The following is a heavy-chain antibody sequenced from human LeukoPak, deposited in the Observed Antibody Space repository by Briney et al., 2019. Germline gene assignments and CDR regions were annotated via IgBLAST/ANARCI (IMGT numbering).Heavy chain of an antibody. V-gene: IGHV4-59*08. D-gene: IGHD2-2*01. Sequence: SETLSLTCTVSGGSISSYYWGWIRQPPGKGLEWIGYIYYSGSTNYNPSLKSRVTISVDTSKNQFSLKLSSVTAADTAVYYCARHPDSVPAGKSWFDPWGQGTPVTVSS. CDR1: GGSISSYY. CDR3: ARHPDSVPAGKSWFDP. J-gene: IGHJ5*02. CDR2: IYYSGST.